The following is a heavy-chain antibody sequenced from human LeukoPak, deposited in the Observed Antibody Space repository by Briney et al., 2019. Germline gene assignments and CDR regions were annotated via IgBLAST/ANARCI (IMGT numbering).Heavy chain of an antibody. Sequence: PSETLSLTCTVSVGSISSYYWSWTRQPPGKGLEWIGYIYYSGSTNYNPSLKSRVTISVDTSKNQFSLKLSSVTAADTAVYYCARDGAYDFWSGYHPGYFDYWGQGTLVTVSS. CDR2: IYYSGST. CDR3: ARDGAYDFWSGYHPGYFDY. J-gene: IGHJ4*02. V-gene: IGHV4-59*01. CDR1: VGSISSYY. D-gene: IGHD3-3*01.